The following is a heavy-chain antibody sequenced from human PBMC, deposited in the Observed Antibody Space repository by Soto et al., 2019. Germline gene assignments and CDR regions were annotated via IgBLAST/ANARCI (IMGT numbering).Heavy chain of an antibody. Sequence: QVQLVESGGGVVQPGRSLRLSCAASGFTFSSYAMHWVRQAPGKGLEWVAVISYDGSNKYYADSVKGRFTISRDNSKNTLYLQMNSLRAEDTAVYYSSVQGEIDYWGQGTLVTVSS. V-gene: IGHV3-30-3*01. CDR3: SVQGEIDY. CDR2: ISYDGSNK. J-gene: IGHJ4*02. CDR1: GFTFSSYA.